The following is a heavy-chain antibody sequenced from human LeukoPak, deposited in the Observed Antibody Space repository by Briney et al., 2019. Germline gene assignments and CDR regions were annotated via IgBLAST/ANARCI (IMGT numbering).Heavy chain of an antibody. CDR3: ARGAVGAQYFDY. V-gene: IGHV4-4*07. CDR2: IYTSGST. D-gene: IGHD1-26*01. Sequence: SETLSLTCTVSGGSISSYYWNWIRQPAGKGLEWIGRIYTSGSTNYNPSLKSRVTMSVDTSKDQFSLKLSSVTAADTAFYFCARGAVGAQYFDYWGQGILVTVSS. CDR1: GGSISSYY. J-gene: IGHJ4*02.